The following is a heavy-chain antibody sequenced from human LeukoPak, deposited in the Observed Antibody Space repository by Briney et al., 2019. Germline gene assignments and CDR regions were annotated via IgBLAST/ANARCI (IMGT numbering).Heavy chain of an antibody. CDR3: ARSRTGGGYYYWYFDL. CDR2: IYYSGST. V-gene: IGHV4-59*01. D-gene: IGHD3-22*01. Sequence: SETLSLTCTVSGGSISIYYWSWIRQPPGKGLEWIGYIYYSGSTNYNPSLKSRVTISVDTSKNQFSLKLSSVTAADTAVYYCARSRTGGGYYYWYFDLWGRGTLVTVSS. CDR1: GGSISIYY. J-gene: IGHJ2*01.